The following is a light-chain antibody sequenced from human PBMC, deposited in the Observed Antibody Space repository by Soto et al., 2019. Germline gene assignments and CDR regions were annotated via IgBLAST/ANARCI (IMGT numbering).Light chain of an antibody. CDR1: TSNLGSNY. Sequence: VLTQPPSASGTPGPGVTISCSGSTSNLGSNYVYWYQQLPGTAPKLLIYRYNQRPSGVPDRFSGSKSGTSASLAISGLRSDDEADYYCATWDDSLNSFYVFGTGTKVTVL. CDR3: ATWDDSLNSFYV. J-gene: IGLJ1*01. CDR2: RYN. V-gene: IGLV1-47*01.